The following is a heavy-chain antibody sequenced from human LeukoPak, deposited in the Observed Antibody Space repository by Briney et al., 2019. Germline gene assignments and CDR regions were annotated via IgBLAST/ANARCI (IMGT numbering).Heavy chain of an antibody. J-gene: IGHJ4*02. CDR1: GGSFSGYY. V-gene: IGHV4-34*01. D-gene: IGHD3-10*01. Sequence: SETLSLTCAVYGGSFSGYYWSWIRQPPGKGLEWIGEINHSGSTNYNPSLKSRVTISVDTSKNQFSLKLSSVTAADTAVYYCARFGRLAAGIDYWGQGTLVTVSS. CDR2: INHSGST. CDR3: ARFGRLAAGIDY.